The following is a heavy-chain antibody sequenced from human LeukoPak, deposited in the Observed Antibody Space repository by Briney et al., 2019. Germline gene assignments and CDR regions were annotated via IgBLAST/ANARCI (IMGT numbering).Heavy chain of an antibody. D-gene: IGHD3-22*01. CDR1: GVTFDDDA. Sequence: AGTLRLSCAVSGVTFDDDAMHWGRQPPGPGRGWVSGINLNGGSTGYADSVKGRFTISTDNAKNTLYLQMNSLRAEDTAVYSCARALYYDSSGYWGYCGQGTLVTVSS. V-gene: IGHV3-20*04. J-gene: IGHJ4*02. CDR3: ARALYYDSSGYWGY. CDR2: INLNGGST.